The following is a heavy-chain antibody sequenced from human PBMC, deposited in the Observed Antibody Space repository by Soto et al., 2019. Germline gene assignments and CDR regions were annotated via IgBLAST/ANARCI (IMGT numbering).Heavy chain of an antibody. CDR1: GGTFSSYT. V-gene: IGHV1-69*02. Sequence: QVQLVQSGAEVKKPGSSVKVSCKASGGTFSSYTISWVRQAPGQGLEWMGRIIPILGIANYAQKFQGRVTITADKSTSTAYMELSSLRSEDTAVYYCARTPLDYGGNSHLDYYYYGMDVWGQGTTVTVSS. CDR3: ARTPLDYGGNSHLDYYYYGMDV. J-gene: IGHJ6*02. D-gene: IGHD4-17*01. CDR2: IIPILGIA.